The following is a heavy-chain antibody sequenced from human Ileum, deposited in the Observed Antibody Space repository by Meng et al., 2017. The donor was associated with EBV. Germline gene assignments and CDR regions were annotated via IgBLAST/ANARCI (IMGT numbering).Heavy chain of an antibody. CDR1: GYTFTSYY. CDR3: ARGRRNEPLFDY. V-gene: IGHV1-46*01. CDR2: INPSGGST. J-gene: IGHJ4*02. D-gene: IGHD1-14*01. Sequence: QVQLVQSGAEVKKPXASVKVSCKASGYTFTSYYMHWVRQAPGQGLEWMGIINPSGGSTSYAQKFQGRVTMTRDTSTSTVYMELSSLTFDDTAVYFCARGRRNEPLFDYWGQGTLVTVSS.